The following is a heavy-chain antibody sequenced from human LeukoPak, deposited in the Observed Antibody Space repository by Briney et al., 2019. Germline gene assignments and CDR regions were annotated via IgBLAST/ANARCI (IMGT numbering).Heavy chain of an antibody. CDR1: GFTFSSYW. V-gene: IGHV3-7*01. Sequence: GGSLRLSCAASGFTFSSYWMSWVRQAPGTGLERVANIKQDGSEKYYVDSVKGRFTISRDNAKNSLYLQMNSLRAEDTAVYYCARDEGPGDYYYYYYMDVWGKGTTVTVSS. J-gene: IGHJ6*03. CDR3: ARDEGPGDYYYYYYMDV. CDR2: IKQDGSEK. D-gene: IGHD3-10*01.